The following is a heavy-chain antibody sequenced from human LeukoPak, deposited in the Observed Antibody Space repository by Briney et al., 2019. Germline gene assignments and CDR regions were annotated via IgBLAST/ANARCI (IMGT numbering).Heavy chain of an antibody. CDR3: AREDFYDSGSNDY. V-gene: IGHV1-69*06. D-gene: IGHD3-22*01. CDR2: IIPIFGTA. Sequence: ASVKVSCKASGDTFSSYAISWVREAPGQGLEWMGGIIPIFGTANYAQKFQGRVTITADKSTSTAYMELSSLRSEDTAVYYCAREDFYDSGSNDYWGQGTLVTVSS. J-gene: IGHJ4*02. CDR1: GDTFSSYA.